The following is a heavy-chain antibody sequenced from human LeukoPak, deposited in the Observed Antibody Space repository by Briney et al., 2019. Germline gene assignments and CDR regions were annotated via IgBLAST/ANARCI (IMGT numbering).Heavy chain of an antibody. V-gene: IGHV1-18*01. D-gene: IGHD6-19*01. CDR1: GYTFTRYS. Sequence: ASVKVSCKASGYTFTRYSISWVRQAPGQGLEWMGWISAYNGDTKYEQKLQGRVTLTTDASTSTAYMELRSLRSDDTAVYYCARGSVTGTASWFDPWGQGTLVTVSS. CDR3: ARGSVTGTASWFDP. J-gene: IGHJ5*02. CDR2: ISAYNGDT.